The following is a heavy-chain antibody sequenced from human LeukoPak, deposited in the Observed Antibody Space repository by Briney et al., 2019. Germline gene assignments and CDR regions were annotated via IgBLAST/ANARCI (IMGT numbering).Heavy chain of an antibody. D-gene: IGHD4-11*01. J-gene: IGHJ4*02. V-gene: IGHV3-21*01. CDR1: RFTFSSYS. Sequence: GGSLRLSCAASRFTFSSYSMNWVRQAPGKGLEWGSSISSSSSYIYYADSGKGRFTTSRHNARNSLYLEMNSLRAEDTAVYYCASLYSNYDDWGQGTLVTVSS. CDR3: ASLYSNYDD. CDR2: ISSSSSYI.